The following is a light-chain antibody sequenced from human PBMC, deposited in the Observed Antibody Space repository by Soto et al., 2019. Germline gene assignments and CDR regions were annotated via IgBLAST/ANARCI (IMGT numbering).Light chain of an antibody. J-gene: IGKJ1*01. CDR3: QQYGSSPRT. CDR2: EAS. V-gene: IGKV3-20*01. Sequence: EIVMTHSPATLSVSPGERATLSCRASQSVSSNLAWYQQKPGQAPRLLIYEASNRATGIPARFSGSGSGTDFTLTIRRLEPDDFAVYYCQQYGSSPRTFGQGTKVDIK. CDR1: QSVSSN.